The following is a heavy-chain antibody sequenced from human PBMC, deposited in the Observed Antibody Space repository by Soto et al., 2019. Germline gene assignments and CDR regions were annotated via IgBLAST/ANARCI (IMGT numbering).Heavy chain of an antibody. D-gene: IGHD3-22*01. V-gene: IGHV3-53*01. CDR1: GFTVSSNY. Sequence: VGSLRLSCADSGFTVSSNYMSWVRQAPGKGLEWVSVIYSGGSTYYADSVKGRFTISRENSKNTLYLQMNSLRAEDTAVYYCARIPYYYDSSGYFDYWGQGTLVTVSS. J-gene: IGHJ4*02. CDR2: IYSGGST. CDR3: ARIPYYYDSSGYFDY.